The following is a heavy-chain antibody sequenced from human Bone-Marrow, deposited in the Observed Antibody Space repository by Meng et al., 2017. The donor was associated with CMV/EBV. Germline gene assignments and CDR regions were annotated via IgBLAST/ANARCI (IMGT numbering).Heavy chain of an antibody. D-gene: IGHD2-8*01. CDR1: GYTFTSYY. CDR2: ISAYNGNT. V-gene: IGHV1-18*04. CDR3: ARDLCNKAVCSLDY. J-gene: IGHJ4*02. Sequence: ASVKVSCKASGYTFTSYYMHWVRQAPGQGLEWMGWISAYNGNTNYAQKLQGRVTIITDTSTSTAYMELRSLRTDNTAVYYCARDLCNKAVCSLDYWGQGNPVTVSS.